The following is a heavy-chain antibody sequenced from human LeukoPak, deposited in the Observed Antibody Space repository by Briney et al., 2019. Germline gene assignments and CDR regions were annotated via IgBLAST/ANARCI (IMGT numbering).Heavy chain of an antibody. V-gene: IGHV1-69*13. CDR2: IIPIFGTA. CDR1: GGTFSSYA. D-gene: IGHD3-22*01. J-gene: IGHJ4*02. Sequence: SVKVSCKASGGTFSSYAISWVRQAPGQGLEWMGGIIPIFGTANYAQKFQGRVTITADESTSTAYMELSSLRSEDTAVYYCAIRNYYESSGYYYGWFFDYWGQGTLVTVSS. CDR3: AIRNYYESSGYYYGWFFDY.